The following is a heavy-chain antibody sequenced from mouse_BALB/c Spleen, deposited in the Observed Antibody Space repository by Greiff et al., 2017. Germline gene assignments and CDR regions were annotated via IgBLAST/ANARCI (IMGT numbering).Heavy chain of an antibody. CDR3: ARRGSEEYAMDY. Sequence: VQLQQSGPELVKTGASVKISCKAAGYTFTNYWIGWVKQRPGHGLEWIGDIYPGGGYTNYNEKFKGKATLTADTSSSTAYMQLSSLTSEDSAIYYCARRGSEEYAMDYWGQGTSVTVSS. CDR2: IYPGGGYT. CDR1: GYTFTNYW. J-gene: IGHJ4*01. V-gene: IGHV1-63*02.